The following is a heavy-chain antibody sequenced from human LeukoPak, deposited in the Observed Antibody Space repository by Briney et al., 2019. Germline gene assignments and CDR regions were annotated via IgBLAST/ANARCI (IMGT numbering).Heavy chain of an antibody. Sequence: SETLSLTRAVSGVSFSIHYWTYIRQPPGKTRECMGYISYIGSTNYNPSLKSRVTISIDTSKNQFSLKLSSVTAADTAVYYCARDLVTVTKGFDIWGQGTMVSVSS. V-gene: IGHV4-59*11. J-gene: IGHJ3*02. CDR2: ISYIGST. CDR1: GVSFSIHY. D-gene: IGHD4-17*01. CDR3: ARDLVTVTKGFDI.